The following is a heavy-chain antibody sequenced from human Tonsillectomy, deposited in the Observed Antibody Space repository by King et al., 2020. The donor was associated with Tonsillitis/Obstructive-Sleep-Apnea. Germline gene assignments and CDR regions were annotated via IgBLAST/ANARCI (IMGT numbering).Heavy chain of an antibody. CDR2: INTNTGNP. V-gene: IGHV7-4-1*02. Sequence: QLVQSGSELKKPGASVKVSCKASGYTFTSYAMNWVRQAPGQGLEWMGWINTNTGNPTYAQGFTGRFFFSLDTSVCTAYLQISSLKAEDTALYYSAKAASGYSSSWYLKQYNWFDPWGQGTLVTVSS. CDR1: GYTFTSYA. J-gene: IGHJ5*02. D-gene: IGHD6-13*01. CDR3: AKAASGYSSSWYLKQYNWFDP.